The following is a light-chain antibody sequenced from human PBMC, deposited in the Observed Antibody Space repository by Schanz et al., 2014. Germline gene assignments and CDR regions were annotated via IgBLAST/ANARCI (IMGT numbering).Light chain of an antibody. CDR1: SSDVGGYNY. J-gene: IGLJ3*02. CDR3: SSYVGSNIWV. V-gene: IGLV2-8*01. Sequence: QSALTQPPSASGSRGQSVTISCTGTSSDVGGYNYVSWYQQHPGKAPKLMIYEVSKRPSGVPDRFSGSKSGNTASLTVSGLQAEDEAHYYCSSYVGSNIWVFGGGTKLTVL. CDR2: EVS.